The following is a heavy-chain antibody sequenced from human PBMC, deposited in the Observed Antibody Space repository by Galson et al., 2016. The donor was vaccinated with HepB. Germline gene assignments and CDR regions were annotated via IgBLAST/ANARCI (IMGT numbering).Heavy chain of an antibody. CDR2: IHSGGAT. J-gene: IGHJ6*02. CDR3: ARFNWDDFGLDV. V-gene: IGHV3-53*01. CDR1: EFTVSSKY. Sequence: SLRLSCAASEFTVSSKYMTWVRQAPGKGLEWVSVIHSGGATYYTDSVRRRFTISRGDLKNTLYLQMNNLRPEDTAVYYCARFNWDDFGLDVWGQGTTVTVSS. D-gene: IGHD1-1*01.